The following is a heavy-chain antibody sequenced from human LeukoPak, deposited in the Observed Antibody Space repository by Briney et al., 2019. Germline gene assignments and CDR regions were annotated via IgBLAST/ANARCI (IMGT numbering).Heavy chain of an antibody. CDR2: IKQDGSEK. Sequence: GRSLRLSCAASGFTFSSYWMSWVRQAPGKGLEWVANIKQDGSEKYYVDSVKGRFTISRDNAKNSLYLQMNSLRAEDTAVYYCARDIGSGTTGTTGVLVNWGQGTLVTVSS. V-gene: IGHV3-7*01. J-gene: IGHJ4*02. CDR1: GFTFSSYW. CDR3: ARDIGSGTTGTTGVLVN. D-gene: IGHD1-1*01.